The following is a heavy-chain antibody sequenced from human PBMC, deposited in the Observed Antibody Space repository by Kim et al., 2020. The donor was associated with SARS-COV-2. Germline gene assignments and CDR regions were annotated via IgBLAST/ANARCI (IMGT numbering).Heavy chain of an antibody. CDR3: ARDQLFWSGIFESDAFDI. Sequence: GGSLRLSCAASGFTFSSYAMHWVRQAPGKGLEWVAVISYDGSNKYYADSVKGRFTISRDNSKNTLYLQMNSLRAEDTAVYYCARDQLFWSGIFESDAFDIWGQGTMVTVSS. CDR2: ISYDGSNK. V-gene: IGHV3-30*04. J-gene: IGHJ3*02. D-gene: IGHD3-3*02. CDR1: GFTFSSYA.